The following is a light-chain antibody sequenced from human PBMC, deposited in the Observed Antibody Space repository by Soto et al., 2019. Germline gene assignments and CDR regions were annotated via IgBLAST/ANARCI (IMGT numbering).Light chain of an antibody. J-gene: IGKJ1*01. CDR1: QNISRW. CDR2: HAS. CDR3: QQYNSYSWT. Sequence: DIKLTQSPSTLSASIGDRVTISCRASQNISRWLAWYQQKPGTAPKLLIYHASSLRGGVPSRFSGGGSGTEFTLTISSLQPDDIATYSCQQYNSYSWTFGQGTKVDIK. V-gene: IGKV1-5*01.